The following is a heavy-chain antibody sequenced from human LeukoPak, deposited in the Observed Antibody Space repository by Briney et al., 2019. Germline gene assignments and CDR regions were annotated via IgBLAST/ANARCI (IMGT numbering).Heavy chain of an antibody. CDR2: INHSGST. D-gene: IGHD1-26*01. J-gene: IGHJ4*02. V-gene: IGHV4-34*01. CDR1: GGSFSGYY. Sequence: KSSETLSLTCAVYGGSFSGYYWSWIRQPPGKGLEWIGEINHSGSTNYNPSLKSRVTISVDTSKNQFSLKLSSVTAADTAVYYCARAGREWELSTFDYWGQGTLVTVSP. CDR3: ARAGREWELSTFDY.